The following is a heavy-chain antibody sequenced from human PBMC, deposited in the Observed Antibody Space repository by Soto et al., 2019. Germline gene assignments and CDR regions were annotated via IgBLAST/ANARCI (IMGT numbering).Heavy chain of an antibody. CDR2: VSYDGSST. J-gene: IGHJ3*02. CDR3: VRGPYSTTFVGRCNFDI. CDR1: GFTFNGYT. V-gene: IGHV3-30*04. Sequence: QAQLVESGGGVVQPGSSLRLSCAASGFTFNGYTMDWVRQAPGKGLEWVAVVSYDGSSTYYADSVKGRFTISRDNSKNTLYLEMNILRAEDTAVYYCVRGPYSTTFVGRCNFDIWGQGTVVTVSS. D-gene: IGHD2-8*01.